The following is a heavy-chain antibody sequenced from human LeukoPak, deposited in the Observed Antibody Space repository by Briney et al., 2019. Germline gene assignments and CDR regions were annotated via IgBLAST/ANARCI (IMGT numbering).Heavy chain of an antibody. J-gene: IGHJ4*02. Sequence: PGGSLRLSCAASGFTFSSSAMSWVRQVPGKGLEWVSGISASGGSTSYADSVRGRFTISRDDAKSTLYLQINSLRVEDAAVFYCARWSSPYFFDYWGQGTLVTVSS. V-gene: IGHV3-23*01. D-gene: IGHD6-6*01. CDR2: ISASGGST. CDR3: ARWSSPYFFDY. CDR1: GFTFSSSA.